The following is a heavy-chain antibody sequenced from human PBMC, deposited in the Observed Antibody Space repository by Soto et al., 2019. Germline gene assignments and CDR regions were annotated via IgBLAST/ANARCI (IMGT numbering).Heavy chain of an antibody. V-gene: IGHV1-18*01. Sequence: ASVKVFCKASGYTFTSYGISWVRQAPGQGREWRGWISAYNGSTNYAQKLQGRVTMTTDTATSTAYMELRSLRSDDTAVYYCARDWPRITMIVVVKGSYASDIWGQGSMVTVSS. CDR2: ISAYNGST. CDR1: GYTFTSYG. CDR3: ARDWPRITMIVVVKGSYASDI. D-gene: IGHD3-22*01. J-gene: IGHJ3*02.